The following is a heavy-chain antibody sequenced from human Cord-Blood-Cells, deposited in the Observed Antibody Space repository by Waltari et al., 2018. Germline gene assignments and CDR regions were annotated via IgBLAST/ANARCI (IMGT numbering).Heavy chain of an antibody. CDR3: ARDCIAAAGTDY. J-gene: IGHJ4*02. Sequence: QVQLVQSGAEVKKPGSSVKVSCKASGGTFSSYAISWVRQAPGQGLEWMGRMIPILGIANYAQKFQGRVTITADKSTSTAYMELSSLRSEDTAVYYCARDCIAAAGTDYWGQGTLVTVSS. D-gene: IGHD6-13*01. CDR2: MIPILGIA. V-gene: IGHV1-69*09. CDR1: GGTFSSYA.